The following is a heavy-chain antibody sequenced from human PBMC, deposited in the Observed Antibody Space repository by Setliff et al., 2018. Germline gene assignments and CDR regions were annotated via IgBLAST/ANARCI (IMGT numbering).Heavy chain of an antibody. Sequence: SETLSLTCAVYGGSFSGYYWSWIRQPPGKGLEWIGEINHSGSTNYNPSLKSRVTISVDTSKNQFSLKLSSVTAADTAVYYCARRSGWPNWFDPWGQGTLVTVSS. CDR1: GGSFSGYY. D-gene: IGHD6-19*01. J-gene: IGHJ5*02. CDR3: ARRSGWPNWFDP. CDR2: INHSGST. V-gene: IGHV4-34*01.